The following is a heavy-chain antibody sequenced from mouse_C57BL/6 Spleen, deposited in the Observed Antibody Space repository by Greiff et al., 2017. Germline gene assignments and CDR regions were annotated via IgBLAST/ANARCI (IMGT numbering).Heavy chain of an antibody. Sequence: VQLQQSGAELVRPGASVKLSCTASGFNIKDDYMHWVKQRPEQGLEWIGWIEPENGDTEYASKFQGKATITADTSSNTAYLQLSSLTSEDTAVYYCTFYDYDGIAYWGQGTLVTVSA. J-gene: IGHJ3*01. CDR2: IEPENGDT. V-gene: IGHV14-4*01. D-gene: IGHD2-4*01. CDR3: TFYDYDGIAY. CDR1: GFNIKDDY.